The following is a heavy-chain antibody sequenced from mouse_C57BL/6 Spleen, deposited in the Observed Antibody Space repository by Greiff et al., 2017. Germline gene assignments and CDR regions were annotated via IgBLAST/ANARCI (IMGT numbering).Heavy chain of an antibody. CDR2: IWSGGGT. CDR1: GFSLTSYA. J-gene: IGHJ1*03. Sequence: QVQLKESGPGLVAPSQSLSLTCPVSGFSLTSYAISWVRQPPGKGLEWLGVIWSGGGTNDNSALKSRLSISKDNSKSQVILKMNSLQTDDTARYDSARKDWDGGDFDVWGTGTTVTVSS. D-gene: IGHD4-1*01. V-gene: IGHV2-9-1*01. CDR3: ARKDWDGGDFDV.